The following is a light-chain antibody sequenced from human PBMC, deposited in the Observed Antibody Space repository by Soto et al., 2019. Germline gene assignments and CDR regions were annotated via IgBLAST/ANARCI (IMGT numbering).Light chain of an antibody. CDR3: CSYAGSSSYV. V-gene: IGLV2-23*01. CDR1: SSDVGTYNL. Sequence: QSALTQPASVSGSVGQSITISCTGTSSDVGTYNLVSWYLHHPGKAPKLLIFEDTRRPSGVSDRFSGSRSGNTASLTVSGLQAEDETYYYCCSYAGSSSYVFGTGTKVTVL. CDR2: EDT. J-gene: IGLJ1*01.